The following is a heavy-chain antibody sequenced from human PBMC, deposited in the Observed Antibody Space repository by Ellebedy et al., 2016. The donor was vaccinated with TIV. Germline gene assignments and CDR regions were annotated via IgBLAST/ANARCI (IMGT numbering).Heavy chain of an antibody. J-gene: IGHJ4*02. CDR1: GFIFSSYA. Sequence: GESLKISXAASGFIFSSYAMNWVRQAPGKGLEWVAVISFDGYNNYYADSVKGRFTISRDNSKNTLYLQMNSLRVDDTAVYYCAKDRCSACYPHRFDYWGQGTLVTVSS. D-gene: IGHD2-15*01. V-gene: IGHV3-30*18. CDR2: ISFDGYNN. CDR3: AKDRCSACYPHRFDY.